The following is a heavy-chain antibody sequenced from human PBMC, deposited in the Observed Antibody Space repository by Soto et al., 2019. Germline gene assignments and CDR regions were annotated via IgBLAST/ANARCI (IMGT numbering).Heavy chain of an antibody. D-gene: IGHD1-26*01. CDR3: ARGGAMGVDY. Sequence: PGGSLRLSCAASGFTFSPYNMNWVRQAPGQGLEWVASMTGSGSSRYYADSVKGRFTISRDNAENSLYLEMDSLRVDDTAVYYCARGGAMGVDYWGQGTLVTVSS. J-gene: IGHJ4*02. CDR2: MTGSGSSR. V-gene: IGHV3-21*01. CDR1: GFTFSPYN.